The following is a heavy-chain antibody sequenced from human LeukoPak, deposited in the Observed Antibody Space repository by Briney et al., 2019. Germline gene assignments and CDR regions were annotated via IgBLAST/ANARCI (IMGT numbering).Heavy chain of an antibody. CDR1: GFTFSSYE. J-gene: IGHJ4*02. CDR3: ARDPTYDSSGYGAQYYFDY. CDR2: ISSSGSTI. Sequence: GGSLRLSCAASGFTFSSYEMNWVRQAPGKGLEWVSYISSSGSTIYYADSVKGRFTISRDNAKNSLYLQMNSLRAEDTAVYYCARDPTYDSSGYGAQYYFDYWGRGTLVTVSS. D-gene: IGHD3-22*01. V-gene: IGHV3-48*03.